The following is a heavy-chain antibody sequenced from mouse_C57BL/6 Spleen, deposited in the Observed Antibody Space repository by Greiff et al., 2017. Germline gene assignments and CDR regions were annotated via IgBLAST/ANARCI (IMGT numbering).Heavy chain of an antibody. J-gene: IGHJ1*03. D-gene: IGHD1-1*01. CDR2: ISNGGGST. Sequence: DVQLVESGGGLVQPGGSLKLSCAASGFTFSDYYMYWVRQTPEQRLEWVAYISNGGGSTYYLDTVKGRFTISRANATHTLYLQMSHLKSEDTAMYYCASNYYGSSNDWYFDVWGTGTTVTVSS. V-gene: IGHV5-12*01. CDR1: GFTFSDYY. CDR3: ASNYYGSSNDWYFDV.